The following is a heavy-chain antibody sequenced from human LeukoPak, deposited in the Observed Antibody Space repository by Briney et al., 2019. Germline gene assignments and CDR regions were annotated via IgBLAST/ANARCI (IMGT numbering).Heavy chain of an antibody. J-gene: IGHJ4*02. Sequence: PGGSLRLSCAASGFAFSAYEMNWVRQAPGKGLEWVAYISGSDTTIYYADSVKGRFTISRDNAKNSLYLQMNSLRAEDTALYYCTTLGYHLDSWGQGTLVTVS. V-gene: IGHV3-48*03. CDR3: TTLGYHLDS. CDR1: GFAFSAYE. CDR2: ISGSDTTI. D-gene: IGHD3-22*01.